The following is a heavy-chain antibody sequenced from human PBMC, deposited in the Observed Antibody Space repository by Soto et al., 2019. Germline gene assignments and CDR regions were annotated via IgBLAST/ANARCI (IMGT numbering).Heavy chain of an antibody. D-gene: IGHD3-10*01. CDR3: ARDRGGGNSVIDY. Sequence: SETLSLTCAVAGCSISSGGYSWSWIRQPPGKGLEWIGYIYHSGSTYYNPSLKSRVTISVDRSKNQFSLKLSSVTAADTAVYYCARDRGGGNSVIDYWGQGTLVTVSS. CDR1: GCSISSGGYS. J-gene: IGHJ4*02. CDR2: IYHSGST. V-gene: IGHV4-30-2*01.